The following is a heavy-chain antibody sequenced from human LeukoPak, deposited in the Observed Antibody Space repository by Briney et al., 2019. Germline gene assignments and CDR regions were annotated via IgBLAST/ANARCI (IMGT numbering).Heavy chain of an antibody. V-gene: IGHV3-7*03. CDR3: ARGYYDSSGHTSGDY. Sequence: GGSLRLSCAASGFTFSSYWMSWVRQAPGKGLEWVANIKQDGSEKYYVDSVKGRFTISRDNAKNSLYLQMNSLRAEDTAVYYCARGYYDSSGHTSGDYWGQGTLVTVSS. CDR2: IKQDGSEK. J-gene: IGHJ4*02. D-gene: IGHD3-22*01. CDR1: GFTFSSYW.